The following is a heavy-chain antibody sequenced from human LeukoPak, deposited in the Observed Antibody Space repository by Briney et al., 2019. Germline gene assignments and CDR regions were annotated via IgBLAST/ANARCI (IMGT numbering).Heavy chain of an antibody. CDR1: GGSINSYY. D-gene: IGHD1-26*01. Sequence: SQTLSLTCTVSGGSINSYYWSWIRQPPGKGLEWIGYIYYTGTTNYNPSLKSRLTISLDTSKNQFSLKLSSVTAADTAVYYCARDLSLRGAFDIWGQGTMVTVSS. J-gene: IGHJ3*02. CDR2: IYYTGTT. CDR3: ARDLSLRGAFDI. V-gene: IGHV4-59*01.